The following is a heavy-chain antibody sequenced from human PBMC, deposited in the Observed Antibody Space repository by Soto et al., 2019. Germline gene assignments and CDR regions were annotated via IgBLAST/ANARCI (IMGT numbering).Heavy chain of an antibody. CDR1: GGTFSSYA. Sequence: SVKVSCKXSGGTFSSYAISWVRQAPGQGLEWMGGIIPIFGTANYAQKFQGRVTITADESTSTAYMELSSLRSEDTAVYYCARDYYDSSGYYYGMDVWGQGTTVTVSS. J-gene: IGHJ6*02. V-gene: IGHV1-69*13. CDR2: IIPIFGTA. D-gene: IGHD3-22*01. CDR3: ARDYYDSSGYYYGMDV.